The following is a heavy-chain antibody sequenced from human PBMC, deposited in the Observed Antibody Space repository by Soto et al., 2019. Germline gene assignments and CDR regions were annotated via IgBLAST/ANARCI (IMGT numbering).Heavy chain of an antibody. CDR3: AKDYSTWCMDV. D-gene: IGHD6-13*01. V-gene: IGHV3-30*18. Sequence: QVQLVESGGGVVQPGRSLRLSCAASGFTLRNYGMHWVRQAPGKGLEWVAVISNDGRNKYYADSVKGRFIISRDDSKNTLYLQMNSLRAEETAVYFRAKDYSTWCMDVWGQGTTVTVSS. CDR1: GFTLRNYG. CDR2: ISNDGRNK. J-gene: IGHJ6*02.